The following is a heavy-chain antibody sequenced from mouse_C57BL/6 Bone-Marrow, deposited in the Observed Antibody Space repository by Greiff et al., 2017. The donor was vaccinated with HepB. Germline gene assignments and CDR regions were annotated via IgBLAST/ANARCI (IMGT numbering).Heavy chain of an antibody. CDR1: GFTFSSYA. CDR2: ISSGGDYI. CDR3: TRGPYDGAY. J-gene: IGHJ3*01. Sequence: EVKLMESGEGLVKPGGSLKLSCAASGFTFSSYAMSWVRQTPEKRLEWVAYISSGGDYIYYADTVKGRFTISRDNARNTLYLQMSSLKSEDTAMYYCTRGPYDGAYWGQGTLVTVSA. D-gene: IGHD2-12*01. V-gene: IGHV5-9-1*02.